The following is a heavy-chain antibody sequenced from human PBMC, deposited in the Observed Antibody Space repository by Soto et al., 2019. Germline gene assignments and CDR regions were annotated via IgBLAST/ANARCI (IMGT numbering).Heavy chain of an antibody. CDR2: IKQDGSEI. Sequence: PVGSLRLSCAASGFTFRNYWMSWVRQAPGKGLEWVANIKQDGSEIYYVDSVKGRFTISRDNAQNSLYLQMNSLRAEDTAVYYCARVRDSGSYHWRPDHWGQGTLVTVYS. CDR3: ARVRDSGSYHWRPDH. V-gene: IGHV3-7*03. D-gene: IGHD3-22*01. CDR1: GFTFRNYW. J-gene: IGHJ4*02.